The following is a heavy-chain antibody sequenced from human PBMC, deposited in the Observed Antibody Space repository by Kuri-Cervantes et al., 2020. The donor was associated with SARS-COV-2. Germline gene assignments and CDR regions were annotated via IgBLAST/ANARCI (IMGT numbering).Heavy chain of an antibody. Sequence: LSLTCAASGFTFRSYAMSWVRQAPGKGLEWVSVIYSGGSSTCYADSVKGRFTISRDNSKNTLYLQMNSLRAEDTAVYYCAKDREVHDYGGSFDYWGQGTLVTVSS. CDR3: AKDREVHDYGGSFDY. CDR2: IYSGGSST. CDR1: GFTFRSYA. V-gene: IGHV3-23*03. D-gene: IGHD4-17*01. J-gene: IGHJ4*02.